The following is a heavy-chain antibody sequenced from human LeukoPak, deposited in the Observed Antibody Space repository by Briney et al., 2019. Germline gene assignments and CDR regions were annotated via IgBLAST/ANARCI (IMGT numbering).Heavy chain of an antibody. D-gene: IGHD1/OR15-1a*01. J-gene: IGHJ4*02. CDR3: TKGTGTGVL. Sequence: GGSLGLACTASGFTFGDSAMSWVRQAPGKGLEWVSLIRSRVYGETTEYAASVKGRFTISRDDSKSIAYLQMNSLKTEDTGVYYCTKGTGTGVLWDQGTLVTVSS. CDR2: IRSRVYGETT. CDR1: GFTFGDSA. V-gene: IGHV3-49*04.